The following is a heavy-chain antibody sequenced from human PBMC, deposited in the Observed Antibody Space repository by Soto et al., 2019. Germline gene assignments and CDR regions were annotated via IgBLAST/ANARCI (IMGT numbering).Heavy chain of an antibody. CDR1: GGSISSSSYY. D-gene: IGHD3-10*01. CDR3: ARDGYYYGSGSYYNGLGMDV. Sequence: SETLSLTCTVSGGSISSSSYYWGWIRQPPGKGLEWIGSIYYSGGTYYNPSLKSRVTISVDTSKNQFSLKLSSFTAADTAVYYCARDGYYYGSGSYYNGLGMDVWGQGTTVTVSS. CDR2: IYYSGGT. J-gene: IGHJ6*02. V-gene: IGHV4-39*02.